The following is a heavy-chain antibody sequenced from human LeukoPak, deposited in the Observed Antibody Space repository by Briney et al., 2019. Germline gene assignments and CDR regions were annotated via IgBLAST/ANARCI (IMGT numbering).Heavy chain of an antibody. CDR1: GGSISGSY. D-gene: IGHD4-17*01. CDR3: ARGIESYGGYGY. CDR2: MYNGGST. V-gene: IGHV4-59*01. J-gene: IGHJ4*02. Sequence: SETLSLTCTVSGGSISGSYWSWIRQPPGKRLEWIAYMYNGGSTNYNPSLKSRVTISIDTSKNQFSLKLSSLTAADTAVYYCARGIESYGGYGYWGQGILVTVSS.